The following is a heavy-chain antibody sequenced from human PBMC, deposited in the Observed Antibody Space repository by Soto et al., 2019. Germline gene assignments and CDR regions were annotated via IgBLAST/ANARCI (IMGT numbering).Heavy chain of an antibody. D-gene: IGHD4-17*01. V-gene: IGHV4-30-4*01. CDR3: ARSPEATVTAFDF. J-gene: IGHJ4*02. CDR2: INYSGST. CDR1: GGSISSGDYD. Sequence: PSETLSLTCTVFGGSISSGDYDWSWIRHPPGKGLEWIGHINYSGSTYYNPSLKSRVTMSIDTSKNQFSLKLTSVTAADTAVYYCARSPEATVTAFDFWGLGTLVTVSS.